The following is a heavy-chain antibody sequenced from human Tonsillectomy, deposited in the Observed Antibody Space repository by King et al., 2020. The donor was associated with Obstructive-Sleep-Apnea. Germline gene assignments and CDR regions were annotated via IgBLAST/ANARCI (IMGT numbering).Heavy chain of an antibody. CDR1: GFTFSSYG. D-gene: IGHD6-19*01. Sequence: VQLVESGGGVVQPGRSLRLSCAASGFTFSSYGMHWVRQAPGKGLEGVAVISYDGSNKYYSDSGKGQFTISRDNTKNTLYLQMNSLRAEDTAVYYCAKDDPPPYGWLVGPFDYWGQGTLVTVSS. J-gene: IGHJ4*02. CDR3: AKDDPPPYGWLVGPFDY. CDR2: ISYDGSNK. V-gene: IGHV3-30*18.